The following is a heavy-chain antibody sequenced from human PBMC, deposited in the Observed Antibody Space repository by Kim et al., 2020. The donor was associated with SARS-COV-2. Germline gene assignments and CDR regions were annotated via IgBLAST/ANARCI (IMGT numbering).Heavy chain of an antibody. V-gene: IGHV3-23*01. Sequence: GGSLRLSCAASGFTFRNYGMSWVRQAPGKGLEWVSSISGSGGYTHYADSVKGRFTISRDNSKNTLFLQMNSLRAEDTAVYYCAKSMEKGYNCFDPWGQGTLVTVSS. CDR1: GFTFRNYG. D-gene: IGHD3-10*01. CDR3: AKSMEKGYNCFDP. J-gene: IGHJ5*02. CDR2: ISGSGGYT.